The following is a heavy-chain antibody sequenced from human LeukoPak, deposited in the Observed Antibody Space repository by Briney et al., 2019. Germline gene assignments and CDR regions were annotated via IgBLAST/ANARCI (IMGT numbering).Heavy chain of an antibody. D-gene: IGHD5-18*01. CDR1: GFTLSSYG. J-gene: IGHJ4*02. V-gene: IGHV3-30*18. CDR2: ISNDGSKK. Sequence: GGSLRLSCAASGFTLSSYGMHWVRQAPGKGLDWVAVISNDGSKKYYADSVKGRFTISRDNSKNTLSLQVSSLRTEDTAVYYCAKDRYSYAFEYSDSWGQGTLVTVSS. CDR3: AKDRYSYAFEYSDS.